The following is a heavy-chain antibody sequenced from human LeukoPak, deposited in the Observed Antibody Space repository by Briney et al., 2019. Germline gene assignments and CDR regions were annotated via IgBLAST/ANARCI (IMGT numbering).Heavy chain of an antibody. Sequence: GSSVKVSCKASGGTFSSYAISWVRQAPGQGLEWMGRIIPILGIANYAQKFLGRVAITADKSTSTAYMELSSLRSEDTAVYYCARDLSWSGYPSGPDVWGQGTTVTVSS. D-gene: IGHD3-3*01. CDR3: ARDLSWSGYPSGPDV. CDR1: GGTFSSYA. V-gene: IGHV1-69*04. CDR2: IIPILGIA. J-gene: IGHJ6*02.